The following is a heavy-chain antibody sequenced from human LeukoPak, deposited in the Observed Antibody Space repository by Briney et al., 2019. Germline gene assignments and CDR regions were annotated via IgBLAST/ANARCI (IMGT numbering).Heavy chain of an antibody. CDR3: ARDPWVGYCSGGSCSRAY. D-gene: IGHD2-15*01. V-gene: IGHV3-74*01. CDR2: INSDVSST. CDR1: GFTFSSYW. J-gene: IGHJ4*02. Sequence: GGSLRLSCAASGFTFSSYWMHWVRQAPGKGLVWVSRINSDVSSTSYADSVKGRFTISRDNAKNTLYLQMNSLRAEDTAVYYCARDPWVGYCSGGSCSRAYWGQGTLVTVSS.